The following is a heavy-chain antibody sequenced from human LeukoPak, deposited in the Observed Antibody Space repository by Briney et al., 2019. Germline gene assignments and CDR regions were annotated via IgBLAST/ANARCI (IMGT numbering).Heavy chain of an antibody. CDR1: GGTFSSYA. Sequence: SVKVSCKASGGTFSSYAISWVRQAPGQGLEWMGGIIPIFGTANYAQKFQGRVTITADESTSTAYMELSSLRSEDTAVYYCARISEYGDYGNGAFDIWGQGTMVTVSS. CDR2: IIPIFGTA. J-gene: IGHJ3*02. D-gene: IGHD4-17*01. CDR3: ARISEYGDYGNGAFDI. V-gene: IGHV1-69*13.